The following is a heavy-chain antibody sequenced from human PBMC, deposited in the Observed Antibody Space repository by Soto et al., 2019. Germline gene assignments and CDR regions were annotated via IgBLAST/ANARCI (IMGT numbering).Heavy chain of an antibody. CDR3: ARGLREAAAGTCDY. CDR1: GGSFSGYY. CDR2: INHSGST. J-gene: IGHJ4*02. Sequence: SETLSLTCAVYGGSFSGYYWSWIRQPPGKGLEWIGGINHSGSTNYNPSLKSRVTISVDTSKNTFSLKLSSVTAADTAVYYCARGLREAAAGTCDYWGQGTLVTVSS. V-gene: IGHV4-34*01. D-gene: IGHD6-13*01.